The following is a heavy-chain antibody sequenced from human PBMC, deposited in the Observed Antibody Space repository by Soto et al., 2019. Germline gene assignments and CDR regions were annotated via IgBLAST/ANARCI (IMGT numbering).Heavy chain of an antibody. CDR3: AKDTAKWELLWVDFDI. V-gene: IGHV3-43*01. CDR2: ISWDGGST. Sequence: GGAVRDSCAGSGFTFDDNTMHWVRQAPGKGLEWVSLISWDGGSTYYADSVKGRFTISRDNSKNSLYLQMNSLRTDDTALYYCAKDTAKWELLWVDFDIWRQETMVTVSS. J-gene: IGHJ3*02. CDR1: GFTFDDNT. D-gene: IGHD1-26*01.